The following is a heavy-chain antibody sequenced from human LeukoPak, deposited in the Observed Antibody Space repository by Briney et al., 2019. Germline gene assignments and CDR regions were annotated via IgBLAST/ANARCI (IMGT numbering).Heavy chain of an antibody. CDR1: VGSISSGNW. D-gene: IGHD2-2*02. CDR3: ATAPILRGEGGEHYKYGMDV. J-gene: IGHJ6*02. CDR2: NYYNGTP. Sequence: PSETLSLTCAVSVGSISSGNWWSWVRQSPGKGLEWIGENYYNGTPNYNPSLKSRVTISADTFKNHFSLKLTSVTAADTAVYYCATAPILRGEGGEHYKYGMDVWGQGTTVIVSS. V-gene: IGHV4-4*02.